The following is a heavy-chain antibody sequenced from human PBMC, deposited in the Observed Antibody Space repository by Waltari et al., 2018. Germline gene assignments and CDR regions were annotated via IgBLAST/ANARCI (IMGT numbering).Heavy chain of an antibody. J-gene: IGHJ5*02. CDR2: ISHTGST. CDR3: TRGGNYDFWSHRPFVDP. CDR1: GASLSGYS. D-gene: IGHD3-3*01. Sequence: QVQLQQWGAGLLKPSETLSLTCAVYGASLSGYSWGWVRQPPGKGLEVIGQISHTGSTNYNPSLKSRVIISVHTSQNQFSLQLSSVTAADTALYFCTRGGNYDFWSHRPFVDPWGQGTLVTVSS. V-gene: IGHV4-34*01.